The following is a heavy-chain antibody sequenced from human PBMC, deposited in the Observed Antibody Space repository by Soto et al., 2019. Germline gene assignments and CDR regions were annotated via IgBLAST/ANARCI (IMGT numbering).Heavy chain of an antibody. CDR2: IGTAGDT. CDR1: GFTFSSYD. CDR3: ARSLGDFYGMDV. Sequence: PGGSLRLSCAASGFTFSSYDMHWVRQATGKGLEWVSAIGTAGDTYYPGSVKGRFTISRENAKNSLYLQMNSLRAGDTAVYYCARSLGDFYGMDVWGQGTTVTVSS. J-gene: IGHJ6*02. V-gene: IGHV3-13*01.